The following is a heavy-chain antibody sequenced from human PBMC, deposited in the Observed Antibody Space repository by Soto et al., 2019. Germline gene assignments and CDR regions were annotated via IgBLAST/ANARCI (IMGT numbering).Heavy chain of an antibody. CDR2: INPNSGRT. D-gene: IGHD4-17*01. CDR3: ARESGGTTATLDYYYFYMDV. V-gene: IGHV1-2*04. Sequence: QVQLVQSGAEVKKPGASVKVSCKASGYAFSQFYIHWMRQAPGQGLEWMGWINPNSGRTKFAQNFQGWVTLTRDTSIKTVYMDLSGPKSDATAVYYSARESGGTTATLDYYYFYMDVWGKGTTVTVSS. CDR1: GYAFSQFY. J-gene: IGHJ6*03.